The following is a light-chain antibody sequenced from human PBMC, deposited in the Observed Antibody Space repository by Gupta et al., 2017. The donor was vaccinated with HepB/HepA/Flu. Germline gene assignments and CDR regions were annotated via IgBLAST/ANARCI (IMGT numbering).Light chain of an antibody. CDR2: GAS. V-gene: IGKV3-20*01. J-gene: IGKJ1*01. CDR3: QQYGSSPRT. CDR1: QSVNSNY. Sequence: EIVLTQFPGTLSLSPGERATLSCRASQSVNSNYLAWYQQKLGQAPRVLIYGASSRATGIPDRFSGSESGTDFTLTISRLEPEDFAVYYCQQYGSSPRTFGQGTKVEIK.